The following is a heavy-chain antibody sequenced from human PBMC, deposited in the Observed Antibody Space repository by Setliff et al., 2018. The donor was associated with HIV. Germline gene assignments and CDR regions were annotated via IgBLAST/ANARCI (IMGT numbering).Heavy chain of an antibody. CDR1: GYSISSGYY. D-gene: IGHD6-19*01. J-gene: IGHJ4*02. CDR3: ARRSGWSEDY. Sequence: SETLSLTCAVSGYSISSGYYWGWIRQPPGKGLEWIGTIYHSGSTYYNPSLKSRLTISVDTSKNQFSLKLNSVTAADTAVYYCARRSGWSEDYWGQGTLVTVSS. V-gene: IGHV4-38-2*01. CDR2: IYHSGST.